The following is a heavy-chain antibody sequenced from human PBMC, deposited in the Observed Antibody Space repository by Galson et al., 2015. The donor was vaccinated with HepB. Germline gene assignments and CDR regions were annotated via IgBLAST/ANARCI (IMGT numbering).Heavy chain of an antibody. CDR1: GFTFSNYW. V-gene: IGHV3-7*03. CDR3: ARPYYDYVWETYRFFDAFDI. Sequence: SLRLSCAASGFTFSNYWMSWVRQAPGKGLEWVANIKQDGSEKYYVDSVKGRFTISRDNAKNSLYLQMNSLRAEDTAVYYCARPYYDYVWETYRFFDAFDIWGQGTMVTVSS. CDR2: IKQDGSEK. D-gene: IGHD3-16*02. J-gene: IGHJ3*02.